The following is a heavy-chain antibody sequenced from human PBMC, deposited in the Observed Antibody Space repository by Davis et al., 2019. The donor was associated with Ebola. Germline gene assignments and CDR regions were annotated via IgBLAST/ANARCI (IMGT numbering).Heavy chain of an antibody. J-gene: IGHJ6*02. V-gene: IGHV1-69*06. Sequence: SVQVSCKASGGTFSSYAISCVRQAPGQGLEWMGGIIPIFGTANYAQKFQGRVTITADKSTSTAYLELSSLRSEDTAVYYCARGPHSSSRREGYYYYYGMDVWGQGTTVTVSS. CDR2: IIPIFGTA. D-gene: IGHD6-6*01. CDR3: ARGPHSSSRREGYYYYYGMDV. CDR1: GGTFSSYA.